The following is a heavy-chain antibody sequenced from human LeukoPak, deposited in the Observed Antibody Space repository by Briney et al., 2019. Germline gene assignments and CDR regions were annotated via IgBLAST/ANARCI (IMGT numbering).Heavy chain of an antibody. CDR2: IRYDGSNK. D-gene: IGHD5-12*01. CDR3: AKDFLGSGYDLGSGGY. CDR1: GFTFSSYG. J-gene: IGHJ4*02. Sequence: GGSLRLSCAASGFTFSSYGMHWVRQAPGKGLEWVAFIRYDGSNKYYADSVKGRFTISRDNSKNTLYLQMNSLRAEDTAVYYCAKDFLGSGYDLGSGGYWGQGTLVTVSS. V-gene: IGHV3-30*02.